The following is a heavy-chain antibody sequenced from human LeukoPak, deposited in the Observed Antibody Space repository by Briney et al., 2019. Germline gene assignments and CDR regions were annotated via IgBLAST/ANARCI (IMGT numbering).Heavy chain of an antibody. Sequence: SVKVSCKASGDTFYNYPISWVRQAPGQGLEWMGHIILFFGSTHYAQNFHGRLTISADESTRTAFMELSSLRSEDTALYYCAREMESLANGFDIWGQGTMVTVSS. J-gene: IGHJ3*02. CDR1: GDTFYNYP. V-gene: IGHV1-69*13. CDR3: AREMESLANGFDI. CDR2: IILFFGST. D-gene: IGHD3-3*01.